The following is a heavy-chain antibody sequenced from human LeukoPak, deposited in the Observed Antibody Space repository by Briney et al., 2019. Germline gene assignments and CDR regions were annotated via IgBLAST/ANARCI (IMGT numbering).Heavy chain of an antibody. CDR1: GYTFIGYY. D-gene: IGHD1-20*01. J-gene: IGHJ4*02. CDR3: ASNNWNVWLGY. V-gene: IGHV1-2*02. Sequence: ASVTVSCKASGYTFIGYYMHWVRQAPGQGLEWMGWINPNSGDTNYAQKFQGRVTMTRDTSISTAYMELSRLKSDDTAVYYCASNNWNVWLGYWGQGTLVTVSS. CDR2: INPNSGDT.